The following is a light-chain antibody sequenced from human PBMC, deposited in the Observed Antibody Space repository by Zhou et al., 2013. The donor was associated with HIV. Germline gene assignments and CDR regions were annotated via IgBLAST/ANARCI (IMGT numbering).Light chain of an antibody. CDR3: QQANSLPIT. J-gene: IGKJ5*01. V-gene: IGKV1D-12*01. CDR1: QGISSW. Sequence: DIRMTQSPSSLSASVGDRVTITCRASQGISSWLAWYQQKPGKAPKLLISAASSLQSGVPSRFSGRGSGTDFTLTISGLQPEDFAIYYCQQANSLPITFGQGTRLDIK. CDR2: AAS.